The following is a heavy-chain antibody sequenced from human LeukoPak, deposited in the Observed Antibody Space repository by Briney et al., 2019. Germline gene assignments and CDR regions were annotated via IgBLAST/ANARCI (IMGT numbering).Heavy chain of an antibody. J-gene: IGHJ4*02. D-gene: IGHD3-9*01. V-gene: IGHV3-7*01. CDR3: ATHGYSELRYFDWSTNE. CDR1: GFTFSSYA. Sequence: GGSLRLSCAASGFTFSSYAMSWVRQAPGKGLEWVANIKEDGSEKYYVVSVKGRFTISRDNAKKSLYLQMDSLRAEDTAVYYCATHGYSELRYFDWSTNEWGQGTLVTVSS. CDR2: IKEDGSEK.